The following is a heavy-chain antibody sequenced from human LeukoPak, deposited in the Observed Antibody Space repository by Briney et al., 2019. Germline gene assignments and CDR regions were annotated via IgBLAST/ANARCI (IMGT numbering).Heavy chain of an antibody. D-gene: IGHD3-22*01. CDR1: GGSFSGYY. Sequence: SETLSLTCAVYGGSFSGYYWSWIRQPPGKGLEWIGEINHSGSTNYNPSLKSRVTISVDTSKNQFSLKLSSVTAADTAVYYCARGHDDSSGYYYFDWSDPWGQGTLVTVSS. V-gene: IGHV4-34*01. J-gene: IGHJ5*02. CDR2: INHSGST. CDR3: ARGHDDSSGYYYFDWSDP.